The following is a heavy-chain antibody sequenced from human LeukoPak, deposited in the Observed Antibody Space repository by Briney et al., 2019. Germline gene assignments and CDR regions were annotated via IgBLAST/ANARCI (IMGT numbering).Heavy chain of an antibody. CDR3: ASQFIAAAEWENWFDP. CDR1: GYTFTGYY. V-gene: IGHV1-2*06. J-gene: IGHJ5*02. D-gene: IGHD6-13*01. Sequence: ASVKVFCKASGYTFTGYYMHWVRQAPGQGLEWMGRINPNSGGTNYAQKFQGRVTMTRDTSISTAYMELSRLRSDDTAVYYCASQFIAAAEWENWFDPWGQGTLVTVSS. CDR2: INPNSGGT.